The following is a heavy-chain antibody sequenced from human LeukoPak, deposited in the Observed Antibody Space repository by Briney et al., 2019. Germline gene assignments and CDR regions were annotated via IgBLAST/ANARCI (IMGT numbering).Heavy chain of an antibody. CDR1: GGSISSYY. CDR3: AKQQLVLGWFDP. D-gene: IGHD6-13*01. CDR2: IYTSGST. J-gene: IGHJ5*02. V-gene: IGHV4-4*07. Sequence: SETLSLTCTVSGGSISSYYWSWIRQPAGKGLEWIRRIYTSGSTNYNPSLKSRVTMSVDTSKNQFSLKLSSVTAADTAVYYCAKQQLVLGWFDPWGQGTLVTVSS.